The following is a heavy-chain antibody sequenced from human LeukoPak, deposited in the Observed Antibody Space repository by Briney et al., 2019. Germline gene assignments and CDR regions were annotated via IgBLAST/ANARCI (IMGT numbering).Heavy chain of an antibody. CDR3: ARQVKGFLGYDY. CDR2: IIPIFGTA. D-gene: IGHD3-3*01. CDR1: GGTFSSYA. V-gene: IGHV1-69*05. Sequence: SVKVSCKASGGTFSSYAISWVRQAPGQGLEWMGGIIPIFGTANYAQKFQGRVTITTDESTSTAYMELSGLRSEDTAVYYCARQVKGFLGYDYWGQGTLVTVSS. J-gene: IGHJ4*02.